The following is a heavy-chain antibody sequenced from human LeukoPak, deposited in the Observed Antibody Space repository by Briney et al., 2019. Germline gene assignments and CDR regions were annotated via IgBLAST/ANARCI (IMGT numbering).Heavy chain of an antibody. Sequence: GGSLRLSCAASGFTDSSNYMSWVRQAPGKGLEWVSVIYSGGSTYYADSVKGRFTISRDNSKNTLYLQMNSLRAEDTAVYYCARDLSYYDSSGYTPRYYYGMDVWGQGTTVTVSS. CDR2: IYSGGST. CDR3: ARDLSYYDSSGYTPRYYYGMDV. D-gene: IGHD3-22*01. CDR1: GFTDSSNY. J-gene: IGHJ6*02. V-gene: IGHV3-53*01.